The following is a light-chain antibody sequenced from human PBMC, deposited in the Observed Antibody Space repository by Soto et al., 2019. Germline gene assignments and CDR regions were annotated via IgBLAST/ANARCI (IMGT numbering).Light chain of an antibody. CDR2: DAS. CDR1: YSDIGGYKH. V-gene: IGLV2-14*03. Sequence: QSALTQPASVSVSPGQSITISCVGTYSDIGGYKHVSWYQQHPGKAPKLIIYDASSRPSGISNRFSASKSANTASLTISGLQADDEADYYCSSYTSSTSLLIFGAGTKVTVL. CDR3: SSYTSSTSLLI. J-gene: IGLJ1*01.